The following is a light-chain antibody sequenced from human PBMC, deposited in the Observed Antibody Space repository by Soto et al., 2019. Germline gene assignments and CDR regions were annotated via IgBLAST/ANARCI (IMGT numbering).Light chain of an antibody. CDR1: QSVTRSY. CDR2: GAS. Sequence: ERVMTQSPGTLSLSPGERATLSCRASQSVTRSYLAWYQQRPGQAPRLLIYGASGRATGIPDRFSGSGSGTDLTLTISRLEPEDFAVYYCQQYGSSPIIFGQGTRLEI. J-gene: IGKJ5*01. CDR3: QQYGSSPII. V-gene: IGKV3-20*01.